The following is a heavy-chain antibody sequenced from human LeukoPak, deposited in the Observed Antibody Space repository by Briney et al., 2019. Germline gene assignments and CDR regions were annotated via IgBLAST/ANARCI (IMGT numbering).Heavy chain of an antibody. J-gene: IGHJ4*02. D-gene: IGHD6-13*01. V-gene: IGHV3-30*18. CDR3: AKPSKDDNASWYYYFDS. CDR2: ISYDGRDI. CDR1: GFSLTTFD. Sequence: PGGSLRLSCAASGFSLTTFDIHWVRQAPGKGLEWVALISYDGRDIYYLDSVEGRFTISRDNSKNTVYLQMNSLRHEDTGMYYCAKPSKDDNASWYYYFDSWGQGTLVTVSS.